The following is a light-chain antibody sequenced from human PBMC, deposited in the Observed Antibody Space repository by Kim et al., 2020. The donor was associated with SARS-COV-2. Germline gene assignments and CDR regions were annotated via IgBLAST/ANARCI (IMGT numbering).Light chain of an antibody. Sequence: ASVGDRVTITCRASHDINIFLNWFQQKPGEAPKLLISDASSLETGLPSRFSGSGSGTYFTFTISSLQPGDVATYYCQQFDTLPLTFGGGTKLEI. V-gene: IGKV1-33*01. CDR3: QQFDTLPLT. CDR1: HDINIF. CDR2: DAS. J-gene: IGKJ4*01.